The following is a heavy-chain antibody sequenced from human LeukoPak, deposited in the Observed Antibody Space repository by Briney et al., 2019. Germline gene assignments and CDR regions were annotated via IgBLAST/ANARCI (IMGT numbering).Heavy chain of an antibody. V-gene: IGHV1-8*01. CDR2: MNPNGGNT. J-gene: IGHJ4*02. Sequence: ASLKLSCKASGYTFTSYDISWVRQATGKGLEWMACMNPNGGNTYYAQTVKGRFTISRDTSKNTPYLELSSLRSEDTAVYYCALLDYWGQGTLVTVSS. CDR3: ALLDY. CDR1: GYTFTSYD.